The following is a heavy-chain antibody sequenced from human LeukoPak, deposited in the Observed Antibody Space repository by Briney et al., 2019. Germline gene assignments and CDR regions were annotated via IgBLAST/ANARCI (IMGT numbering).Heavy chain of an antibody. J-gene: IGHJ6*02. CDR1: GYTFTSYG. V-gene: IGHV1-18*01. CDR3: ARDKGGSYFRYYYYGMDV. D-gene: IGHD1-26*01. CDR2: ISAYNGNT. Sequence: ASVKVSCKASGYTFTSYGISWVRQAPGQGLEWMGWISAYNGNTNYAQKLQGRVTMTTDTSTSTAYMELRSLRSDDTAVYYCARDKGGSYFRYYYYGMDVWGQGTTVTVSS.